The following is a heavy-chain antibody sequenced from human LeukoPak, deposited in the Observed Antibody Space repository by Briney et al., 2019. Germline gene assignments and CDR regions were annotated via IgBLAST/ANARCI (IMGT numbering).Heavy chain of an antibody. D-gene: IGHD3-10*01. CDR2: INPNSGGT. V-gene: IGHV1-2*02. CDR1: GYTFSDYT. CDR3: ARDREFAVRGVIWISPFDY. Sequence: GASVKVSCKASGYTFSDYTIHWVRRAPGQGLEWMGWINPNSGGTNYAQKFQGRVTMTRDTSISTAYMELSRLRSDDTAVYYCARDREFAVRGVIWISPFDYWGQGTLVTVSS. J-gene: IGHJ4*02.